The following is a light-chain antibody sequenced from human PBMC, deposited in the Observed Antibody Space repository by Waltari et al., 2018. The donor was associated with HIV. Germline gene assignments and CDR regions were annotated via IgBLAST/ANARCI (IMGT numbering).Light chain of an antibody. Sequence: SYELTQPPSVSVSPGQTASITCSGDKLGDKYACWYQQKPGQSPVLVIYQDSKRPSGIPARFSGSNSGNTANLTISGTQAMDEADYDWQAWDSSTYVFGTGTKVTVL. CDR2: QDS. J-gene: IGLJ1*01. V-gene: IGLV3-1*01. CDR1: KLGDKY. CDR3: QAWDSSTYV.